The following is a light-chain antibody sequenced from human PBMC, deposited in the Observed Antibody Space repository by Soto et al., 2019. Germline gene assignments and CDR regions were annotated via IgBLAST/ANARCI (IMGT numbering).Light chain of an antibody. CDR2: WAS. CDR3: QQYHRYSRT. Sequence: DIVMTQSPDSLAVSLGERATINCKSSQSVLYSSNNKNYLAWYQQKPGQPPKLLIYWASTRESGVPDRFSGSGSGTDFTLTISSLQAEDVAVYYRQQYHRYSRTFGQGTKVEIK. V-gene: IGKV4-1*01. CDR1: QSVLYSSNNKNY. J-gene: IGKJ1*01.